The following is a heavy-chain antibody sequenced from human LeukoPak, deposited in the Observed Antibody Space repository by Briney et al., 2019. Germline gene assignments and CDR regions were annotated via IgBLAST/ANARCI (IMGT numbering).Heavy chain of an antibody. CDR3: ARGLPYSSSWYGAFDI. CDR1: GFTFSSYW. J-gene: IGHJ3*02. V-gene: IGHV4-31*02. CDR2: IYYSGST. Sequence: LRLSCAASGFTFSSYWMHWIRQHPGKGLEWIGYIYYSGSTYYNPSLKSRVTISVDTSKNQFSLKLSSVTAADTAVYYCARGLPYSSSWYGAFDIWGQGTMVTVSS. D-gene: IGHD6-13*01.